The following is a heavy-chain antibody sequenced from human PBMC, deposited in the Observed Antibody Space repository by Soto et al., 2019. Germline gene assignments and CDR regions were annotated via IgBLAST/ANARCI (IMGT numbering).Heavy chain of an antibody. CDR2: IIPIFGTA. V-gene: IGHV1-69*01. CDR3: ARDFPSSSSDP. CDR1: RGTFSSYA. Sequence: QVQLVQSGAEVKKPGSSVKVSCKASRGTFSSYAITWVRQAPGQGLEWMGGIIPIFGTANYAQKFQGRVTSTADESLTTAYMELSSLRSEDTAVYYCARDFPSSSSDPWGQGTLVTVSS. J-gene: IGHJ5*02.